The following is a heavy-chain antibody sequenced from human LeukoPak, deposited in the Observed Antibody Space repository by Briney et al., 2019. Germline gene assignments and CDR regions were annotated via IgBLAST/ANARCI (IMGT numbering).Heavy chain of an antibody. CDR3: ARVVRSDSFDYDYYYAMDV. D-gene: IGHD2-8*01. CDR2: ISDYNGNT. V-gene: IGHV1-18*01. J-gene: IGHJ6*02. CDR1: GFTFTRYS. Sequence: ASVKVSCKASGFTFTRYSITWVRQAPGKGHEWMGWISDYNGNTNYAQKYQGRVTMTTDTSTRTAYMELRSLRSDNTAVYYCARVVRSDSFDYDYYYAMDVWGQGTTVTVSS.